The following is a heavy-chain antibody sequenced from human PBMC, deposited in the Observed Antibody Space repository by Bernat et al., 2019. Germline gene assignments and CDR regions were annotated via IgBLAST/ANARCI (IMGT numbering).Heavy chain of an antibody. V-gene: IGHV3-48*01. Sequence: EVQLVESGGGLVQPGGSLRLSCAASGFTFSNYGMSWVRQAPGKGLEWVSHITSSSSAIFYADSVKGRFTVSRDNAKNSLSLQMNSLRAEDTAVYYWASGGGRTAPFDYWGQGTLVTVSS. CDR3: ASGGGRTAPFDY. CDR2: ITSSSSAI. J-gene: IGHJ4*02. D-gene: IGHD1-1*01. CDR1: GFTFSNYG.